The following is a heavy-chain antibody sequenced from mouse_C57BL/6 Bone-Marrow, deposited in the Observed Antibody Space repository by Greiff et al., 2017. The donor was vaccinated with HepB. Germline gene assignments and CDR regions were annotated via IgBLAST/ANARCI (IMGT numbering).Heavy chain of an antibody. CDR1: GYTFTSYG. V-gene: IGHV1-81*01. J-gene: IGHJ3*01. D-gene: IGHD2-4*01. Sequence: VMLVESGAELARPGASVKLSCKASGYTFTSYGMSWVKQRTGQGLEWIGEIYPRSGNTYYNEKFKDKATLTADKSSSTAYMELRSLTSEDSAVFFCARAYYDYGTFAYWGQGTLVTVSA. CDR2: IYPRSGNT. CDR3: ARAYYDYGTFAY.